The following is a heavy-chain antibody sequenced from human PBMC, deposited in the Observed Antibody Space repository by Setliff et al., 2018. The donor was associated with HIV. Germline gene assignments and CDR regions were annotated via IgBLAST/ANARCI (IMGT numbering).Heavy chain of an antibody. V-gene: IGHV3-21*01. J-gene: IGHJ5*02. CDR3: ARERAGYCSGGSCYTNWFDP. D-gene: IGHD2-15*01. CDR1: GFTFSSYS. Sequence: PGGSLRLSCAASGFTFSSYSLNWVRQAPGKGLEWVSSISSSSSYIYYADSVKGRFTISRDSAKNSLYLQMNSLRAEDTAVYYCARERAGYCSGGSCYTNWFDPWGQGTLVTVSS. CDR2: ISSSSSYI.